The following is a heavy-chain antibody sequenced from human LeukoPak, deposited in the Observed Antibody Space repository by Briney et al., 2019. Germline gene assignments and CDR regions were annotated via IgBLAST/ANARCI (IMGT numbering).Heavy chain of an antibody. J-gene: IGHJ6*03. D-gene: IGHD3-10*01. V-gene: IGHV1-18*04. CDR3: ARRVFTAVDMQYFYYMDV. CDR2: ISVYNGGT. Sequence: ASVKVSCKASGYTFTGYYMHWVRQAPGQGPEWMGWISVYNGGTNFAEKFQDRVTLTTDTVNTAYMELRSLKSDDTAVYYCARRVFTAVDMQYFYYMDVWGQGTTVTVSS. CDR1: GYTFTGYY.